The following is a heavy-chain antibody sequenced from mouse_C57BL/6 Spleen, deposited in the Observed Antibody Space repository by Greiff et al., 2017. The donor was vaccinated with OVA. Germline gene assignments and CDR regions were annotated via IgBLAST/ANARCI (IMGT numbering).Heavy chain of an antibody. CDR3: AREGGLPWFGY. Sequence: VQLKQSGPELVKPGASVKISCKASGYTFTDYYMNWVKQSHGKSLEWIGDINPNNGGTSYNQKFKGKATLTVDKSSSTAYMELRSLTSEDSAVYYCAREGGLPWFGYWGQGTLVTVSA. CDR1: GYTFTDYY. CDR2: INPNNGGT. D-gene: IGHD2-4*01. V-gene: IGHV1-26*01. J-gene: IGHJ3*01.